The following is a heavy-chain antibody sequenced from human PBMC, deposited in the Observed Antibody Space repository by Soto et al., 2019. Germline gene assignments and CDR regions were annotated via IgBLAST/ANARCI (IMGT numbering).Heavy chain of an antibody. V-gene: IGHV4-34*01. D-gene: IGHD6-13*01. CDR3: ARRGEAAGPTTGVLYYYYGMDV. J-gene: IGHJ6*02. Sequence: SETLSLTCAVYGGSFSGYYWSWIRQPPGKGLEWIGEINPSGSTNYNPSHKSRINISVDTSKNQFSLKMSSVTAADTAVYYCARRGEAAGPTTGVLYYYYGMDVWGQGTTVTVSS. CDR1: GGSFSGYY. CDR2: INPSGST.